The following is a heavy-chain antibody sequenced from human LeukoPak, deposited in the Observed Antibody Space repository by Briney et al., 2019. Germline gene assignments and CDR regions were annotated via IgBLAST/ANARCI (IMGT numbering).Heavy chain of an antibody. CDR1: GYTFTSYA. D-gene: IGHD3-10*01. CDR2: INPNSGGT. V-gene: IGHV1-2*02. J-gene: IGHJ5*02. CDR3: AKGRITMVRGVSNWFDP. Sequence: ASVKVSCKASGYTFTSYAMNWVRQAPGQGLEWMGWINPNSGGTNYAQKFQGRVTMTRDTSISTAYMELSRLRSDDTAVYYCAKGRITMVRGVSNWFDPWGQGTLVTVSS.